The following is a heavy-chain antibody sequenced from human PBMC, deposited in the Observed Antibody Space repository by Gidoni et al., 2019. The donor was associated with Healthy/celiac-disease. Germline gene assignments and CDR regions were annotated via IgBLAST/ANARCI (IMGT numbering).Heavy chain of an antibody. CDR2: IWYDGSNK. J-gene: IGHJ6*02. D-gene: IGHD6-19*01. Sequence: QVQLVESGGGVVQPGRSLRLSCAASGFTFSSYGMHWVPPAPGKGLEWVAVIWYDGSNKYYADSVKGRFTISRDNSKNTLYLQMNSLRAEDTAVYYCARDTGIAVADYYYYYGMDVWGQGTTVTVSS. CDR3: ARDTGIAVADYYYYYGMDV. V-gene: IGHV3-33*01. CDR1: GFTFSSYG.